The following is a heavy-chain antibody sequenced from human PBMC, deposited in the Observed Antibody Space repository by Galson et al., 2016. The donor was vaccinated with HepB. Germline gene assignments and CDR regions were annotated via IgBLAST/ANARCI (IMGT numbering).Heavy chain of an antibody. CDR1: GGSISRSSYY. D-gene: IGHD2-15*01. J-gene: IGHJ6*02. CDR3: ARQEATTHCAGGSCFSKYGMDV. V-gene: IGHV4-39*01. Sequence: ETLSLTCTVSGGSISRSSYYWGWIRQPPGKGLEWIGSIYYSGSTSYNVSLKSRVTITVDTSKNQFSLKLSSVTAADTAVYYCARQEATTHCAGGSCFSKYGMDVWGQGTTVTVSS. CDR2: IYYSGST.